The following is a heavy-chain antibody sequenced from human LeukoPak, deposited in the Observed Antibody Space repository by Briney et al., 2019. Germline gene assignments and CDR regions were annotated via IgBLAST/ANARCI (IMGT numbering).Heavy chain of an antibody. CDR3: ARGAYDILTGYYRGMPVGYFDY. CDR2: MYHSGST. Sequence: SQTLSLTCAVSGGSISSGGYSWSWIRQPPGKGLERIGYMYHSGSTYYNPSLKSRVTISVDRSKNQFSLKLSSVTAADTAVYYCARGAYDILTGYYRGMPVGYFDYWGQGTLVTVSS. D-gene: IGHD3-9*01. V-gene: IGHV4-30-2*01. J-gene: IGHJ4*02. CDR1: GGSISSGGYS.